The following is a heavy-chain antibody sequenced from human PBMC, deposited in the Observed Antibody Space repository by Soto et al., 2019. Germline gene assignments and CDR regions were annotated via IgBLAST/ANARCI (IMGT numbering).Heavy chain of an antibody. Sequence: ASETLSLTCAFYIGSSSGYYWSWIRQPPGKGLEWIGEIYHGLSIVYNPSLKSRVTISGDSSKNQFSLKLSSVTAADTAVYYCARHGGYYFDYWGQGTLATVSS. CDR1: IGSSSGYY. CDR2: IYHGLSI. D-gene: IGHD3-16*01. J-gene: IGHJ4*02. V-gene: IGHV4-34*01. CDR3: ARHGGYYFDY.